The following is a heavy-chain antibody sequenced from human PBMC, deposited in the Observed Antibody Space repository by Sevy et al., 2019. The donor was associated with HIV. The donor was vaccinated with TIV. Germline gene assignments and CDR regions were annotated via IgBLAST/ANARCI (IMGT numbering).Heavy chain of an antibody. D-gene: IGHD2-15*01. CDR3: ARVGYCRGGTCFSGFYYAMDV. CDR1: GFTLTNEF. V-gene: IGHV3-53*01. CDR2: VYSGGAT. Sequence: GGSLRLSCAVSGFTLTNEFFSWVRQAPGKGLEWVAVVYSGGATYYADSVKGRFTISRDKSKSTLYLKMKSLRAEDTAVYYGARVGYCRGGTCFSGFYYAMDVWGQGTTVTVSS. J-gene: IGHJ6*02.